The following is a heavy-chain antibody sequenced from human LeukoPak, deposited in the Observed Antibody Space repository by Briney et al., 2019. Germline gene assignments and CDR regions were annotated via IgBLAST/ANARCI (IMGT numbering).Heavy chain of an antibody. D-gene: IGHD3-9*01. CDR3: ARAPRLVYYDMLTGYDY. CDR1: GGSISTYY. Sequence: SETLSLTCTVSGGSISTYYWSWIRQPPGKGLEWIGYIYYSGSTNYNPSLKSRVSISIDTSKNQFSLKLSSVTAADTAVYYCARAPRLVYYDMLTGYDYWGQGTLVTVSS. CDR2: IYYSGST. J-gene: IGHJ4*02. V-gene: IGHV4-59*01.